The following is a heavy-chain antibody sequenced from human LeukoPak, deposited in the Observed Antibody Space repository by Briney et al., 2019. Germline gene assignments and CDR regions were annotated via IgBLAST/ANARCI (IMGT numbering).Heavy chain of an antibody. D-gene: IGHD2-15*01. Sequence: PSETLSLTCTVSGGSISSSSYYWGWIRQPPGKGLEWIGSIYYSGSTYYNPSLKSRVTISVDTSKNQFSLKLSSVTAADTAVYYCARLKILGVVVAATENWFDPWGQGTLVTVSS. CDR1: GGSISSSSYY. CDR2: IYYSGST. V-gene: IGHV4-39*07. J-gene: IGHJ5*02. CDR3: ARLKILGVVVAATENWFDP.